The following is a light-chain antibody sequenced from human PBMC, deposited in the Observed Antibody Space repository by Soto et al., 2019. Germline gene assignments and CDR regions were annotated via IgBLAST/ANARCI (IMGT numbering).Light chain of an antibody. CDR2: DDN. J-gene: IGLJ1*01. Sequence: QCVRKRPPSGSAAPGQKVTISYSGSRSNIGGNSVSWYQQLPGTAPKLLIYDDNKRPSGIPDRFSGSKSGTSATLGITGFQTGDEADYYCGSWDSSLSAYAFGTGTKV. V-gene: IGLV1-51*01. CDR3: GSWDSSLSAYA. CDR1: RSNIGGNS.